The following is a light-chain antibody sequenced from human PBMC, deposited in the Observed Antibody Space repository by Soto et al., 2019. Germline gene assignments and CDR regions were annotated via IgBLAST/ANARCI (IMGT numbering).Light chain of an antibody. Sequence: HSVLTQPASVSGSPGQSITISCTGTSSDVGVYNYVSWYQQHPGKAPRVMIYEVSNRPAGVSNRFSGSKSGNTASLTISGLQAEDEADYYCSSYTSSSHLNYVFGTGTKVTV. V-gene: IGLV2-14*01. J-gene: IGLJ1*01. CDR1: SSDVGVYNY. CDR2: EVS. CDR3: SSYTSSSHLNYV.